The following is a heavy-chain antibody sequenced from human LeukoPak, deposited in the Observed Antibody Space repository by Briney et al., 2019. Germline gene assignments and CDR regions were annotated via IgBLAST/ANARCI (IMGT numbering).Heavy chain of an antibody. V-gene: IGHV1-3*03. J-gene: IGHJ3*02. Sequence: ASVKVSCKASGYTFSTYAIHWVRQAPGQRLEWMGYINGGNGNTKYSPDFKGRVTFTRDTSATTAYMEVSSLRSEDTALYYCATHSSRWYDHDAFDIWGQGTMVTVSS. CDR1: GYTFSTYA. CDR3: ATHSSRWYDHDAFDI. D-gene: IGHD6-19*01. CDR2: INGGNGNT.